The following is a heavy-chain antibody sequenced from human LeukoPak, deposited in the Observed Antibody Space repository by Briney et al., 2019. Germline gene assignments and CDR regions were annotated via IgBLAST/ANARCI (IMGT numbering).Heavy chain of an antibody. Sequence: GASVKVSCKASGYTFTCYYMHWGRQAPGQGGEWRGRINPNSGGTNYAQKFQGRVTMTRDTSISTAYMELSRLRSDDTAVYYCARESDDYGCDWGQGTLVTVSS. V-gene: IGHV1-2*06. CDR2: INPNSGGT. D-gene: IGHD4-17*01. CDR1: GYTFTCYY. CDR3: ARESDDYGCD. J-gene: IGHJ4*02.